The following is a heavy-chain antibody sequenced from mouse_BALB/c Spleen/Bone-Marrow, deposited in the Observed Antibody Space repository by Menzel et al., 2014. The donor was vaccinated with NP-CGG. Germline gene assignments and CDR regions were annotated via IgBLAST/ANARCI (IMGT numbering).Heavy chain of an antibody. CDR3: ARDDAMDY. J-gene: IGHJ4*01. CDR2: IRNKANGYTT. V-gene: IGHV7-3*02. CDR1: GFTSTDYY. Sequence: EVKLVESGGGLVQPGGSLRLSCATSGFTSTDYYMSWVRQPPGKALEWLGFIRNKANGYTTEYSASVKGRFTISRDNSQSILYLQMNTLRAEDSATYYCARDDAMDYWGQGTSVTVSS.